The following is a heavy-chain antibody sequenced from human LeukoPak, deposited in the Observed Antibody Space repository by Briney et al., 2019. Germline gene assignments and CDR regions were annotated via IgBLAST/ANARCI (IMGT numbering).Heavy chain of an antibody. CDR2: ISGRGGGT. V-gene: IGHV3-23*01. CDR1: GFTFSSYA. J-gene: IGHJ1*01. CDR3: AKGEQWLVLYFQH. D-gene: IGHD6-19*01. Sequence: PGGSLRLSCAVSGFTFSSYAMSWVRQATGKGVEWVAAISGRGGGTDYADSVKGRFTISRDNSKNTLYVQMNSLSAEDTAVYYCAKGEQWLVLYFQHWGQGTLVTVSS.